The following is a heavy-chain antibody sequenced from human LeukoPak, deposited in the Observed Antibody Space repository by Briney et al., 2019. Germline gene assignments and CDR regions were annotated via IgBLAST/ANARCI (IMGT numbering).Heavy chain of an antibody. D-gene: IGHD5-18*01. CDR2: ISYDGSNK. J-gene: IGHJ6*02. CDR3: ARGRRQLWYYYYYGMDV. CDR1: GFTFSSYA. V-gene: IGHV3-30-3*01. Sequence: GGSLRLSCAASGFTFSSYAMHWVRQAPGKGLEWVAVISYDGSNKYYADSVKGRFTISRDNSKNTLYLQMNSLRAEDTAVYYCARGRRQLWYYYYYGMDVWGQGTTVTVPS.